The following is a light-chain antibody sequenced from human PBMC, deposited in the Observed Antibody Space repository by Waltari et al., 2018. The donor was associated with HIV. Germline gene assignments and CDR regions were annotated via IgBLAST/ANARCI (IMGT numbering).Light chain of an antibody. Sequence: EIVLTQSPATLSLSPGERVTLSCRASQSVSSYLAWYQQKPGLAPRLLIYDASNRATGIPARFSGSGSGTDFTLTISSLGPEDFAVYYCQQRSSWPPTFGQGTKVEIK. CDR3: QQRSSWPPT. CDR1: QSVSSY. CDR2: DAS. V-gene: IGKV3-11*01. J-gene: IGKJ1*01.